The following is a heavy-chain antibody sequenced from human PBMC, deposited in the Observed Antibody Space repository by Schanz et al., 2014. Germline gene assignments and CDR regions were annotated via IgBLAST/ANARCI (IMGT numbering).Heavy chain of an antibody. CDR1: GFTFSRYA. CDR2: ISSNGGST. D-gene: IGHD5-12*01. J-gene: IGHJ3*02. CDR3: AGAVATIRADSFDI. V-gene: IGHV3-64*01. Sequence: EVQLVESGGALVQPGGSLRLSCAASGFTFSRYAMHWVRQAPGKGLEDVSVISSNGGSTYFGNSVRGRFTISRDNAKNSLYLQMNSLRAEDTAVYYCAGAVATIRADSFDIWGQGTMVAVSS.